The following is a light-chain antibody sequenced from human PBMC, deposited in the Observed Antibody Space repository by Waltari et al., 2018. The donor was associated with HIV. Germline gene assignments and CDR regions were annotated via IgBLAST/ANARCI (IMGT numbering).Light chain of an antibody. V-gene: IGLV1-47*01. CDR1: SSNIGSNY. CDR2: RNN. Sequence: QSVLTQPPSASGTPGQRVTISCSGSSSNIGSNYVYWYHQLPGTAPKLLINRNNQRPSGVPDRFSGAKSGTSASRAISGLRSEEEADYYGAAWDDSLRQGVFGGGTKLTVL. J-gene: IGLJ3*02. CDR3: AAWDDSLRQGV.